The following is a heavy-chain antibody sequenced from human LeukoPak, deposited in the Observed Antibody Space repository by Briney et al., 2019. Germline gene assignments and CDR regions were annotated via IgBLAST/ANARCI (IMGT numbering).Heavy chain of an antibody. CDR3: ADTKWEPTQGYFDY. V-gene: IGHV3-23*01. J-gene: IGHJ4*02. CDR2: ISGSGGST. D-gene: IGHD1-26*01. CDR1: GFTFSSYA. Sequence: GGSLRLSCAASGFTFSSYAMSWVRQAPGKELEWVSAISGSGGSTYYADSVKGRFTISRDNSKNTLYLQMNSLRAEDTAVYYCADTKWEPTQGYFDYWGQGTLVTVSS.